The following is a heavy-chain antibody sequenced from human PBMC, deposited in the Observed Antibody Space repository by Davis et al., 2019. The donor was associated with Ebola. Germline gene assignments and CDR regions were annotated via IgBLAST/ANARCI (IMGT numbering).Heavy chain of an antibody. D-gene: IGHD5-24*01. CDR2: INSDGSST. V-gene: IGHV3-74*01. Sequence: GESLKISCAVSGFTFSSYWMHWVRQAPGKGLVWVSRINSDGSSTSYADSVKGRFTISRDNAKNMLYLQMSSLRAEDTAVYYCARDFDAYNYVWGQGTLVTVSS. CDR3: ARDFDAYNYV. J-gene: IGHJ4*02. CDR1: GFTFSSYW.